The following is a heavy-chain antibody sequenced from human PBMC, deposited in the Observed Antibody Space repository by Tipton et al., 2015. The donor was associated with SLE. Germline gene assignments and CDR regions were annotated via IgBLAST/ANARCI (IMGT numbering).Heavy chain of an antibody. J-gene: IGHJ4*02. CDR2: IYYTGTT. D-gene: IGHD2-8*01. CDR1: GGSISSYH. V-gene: IGHV4-59*08. Sequence: GLVKPSETLSLSCSVSGGSISSYHWTWVRQPPGKGLEWVGYIYYTGTTYYNPSLKSRLTLSLDTSKNQFSLKMISVTAADTAVYYCARRYGTSFDYWDQGTLVTVSS. CDR3: ARRYGTSFDY.